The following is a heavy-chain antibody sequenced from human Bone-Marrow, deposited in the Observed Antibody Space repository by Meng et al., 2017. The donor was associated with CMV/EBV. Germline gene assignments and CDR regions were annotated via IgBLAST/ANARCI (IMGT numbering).Heavy chain of an antibody. CDR3: ARERGSGSFPDY. Sequence: SETLSLTCTVSGGSISSYYWSWIRQPPGKGLEWIGEINHSGSTRYNPSLKSRVTMSVDTSKDQFSLKLSSVTAADTAVYYCARERGSGSFPDYWGQGTLVNVSS. D-gene: IGHD3-10*01. CDR2: INHSGST. CDR1: GGSISSYY. V-gene: IGHV4-59*12. J-gene: IGHJ4*02.